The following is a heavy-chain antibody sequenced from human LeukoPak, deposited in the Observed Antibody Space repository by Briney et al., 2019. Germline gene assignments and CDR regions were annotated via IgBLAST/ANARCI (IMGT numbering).Heavy chain of an antibody. CDR2: INTNTGNP. CDR1: GYTLTGYY. J-gene: IGHJ4*02. V-gene: IGHV7-4-1*02. CDR3: ARGSYSSSSRLGY. Sequence: ASVKVSCKASGYTLTGYYMHWVRQAPGQGLEWMGWINTNTGNPTYAQGFTGRFVFSLDTSVSTAYLQISSLKAEDTAVYYCARGSYSSSSRLGYWGQGTLVTVSS. D-gene: IGHD6-6*01.